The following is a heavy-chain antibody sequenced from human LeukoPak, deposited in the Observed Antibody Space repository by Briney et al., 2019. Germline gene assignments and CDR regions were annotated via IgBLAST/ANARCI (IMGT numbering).Heavy chain of an antibody. CDR2: INPNSGGT. Sequence: ASVKVSCKASGYTFTGYYMHWVRQAPRQGLEWMGWINPNSGGTNYAQKFQGRVTMTRDTSISTAYMELSRLRSDDTAVYYCARDLELWFGELFYWGQGTLVTVSS. D-gene: IGHD3-10*01. CDR1: GYTFTGYY. V-gene: IGHV1-2*02. J-gene: IGHJ4*02. CDR3: ARDLELWFGELFY.